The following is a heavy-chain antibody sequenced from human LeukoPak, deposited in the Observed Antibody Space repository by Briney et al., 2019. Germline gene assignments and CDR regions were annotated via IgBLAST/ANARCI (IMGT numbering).Heavy chain of an antibody. J-gene: IGHJ4*02. D-gene: IGHD6-6*01. Sequence: ASVKVSCKASGYTFTSYYMHWVRQAPGQGLEWTGWINPNSGGTNYAQKFQGRVTMTRDTSISTAYMELSRLRSDDTAVYYCARYDGQLVSFDFWGQGTLVSVSS. CDR3: ARYDGQLVSFDF. V-gene: IGHV1-2*02. CDR1: GYTFTSYY. CDR2: INPNSGGT.